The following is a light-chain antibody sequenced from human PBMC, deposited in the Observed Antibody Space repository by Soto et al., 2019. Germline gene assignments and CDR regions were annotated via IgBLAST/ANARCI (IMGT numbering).Light chain of an antibody. CDR1: RDDIGAYDY. Sequence: QSALTQPASVSGSPGQSITISCAGTRDDIGAYDYVSWYQQHPGNAPKLLVYEVTNRPSGVSDRFSGSKSGNTASLTISGLQAEEEADSYCNSYTNSSAVVFGGATKVTVL. CDR3: NSYTNSSAVV. V-gene: IGLV2-14*01. J-gene: IGLJ2*01. CDR2: EVT.